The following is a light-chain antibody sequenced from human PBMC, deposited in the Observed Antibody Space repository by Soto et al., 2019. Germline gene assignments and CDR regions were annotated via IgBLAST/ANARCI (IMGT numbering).Light chain of an antibody. CDR2: GAS. Sequence: EIVLTQSPGTLSLSPGEAVTLSCRASQTVLSSYVAWYQQKPGQPPRLLIYGASSRATGITDRFSGSGSGTDFTLTISRLEPEDFGVFYCQQYGNPPQTFGQGTRVEV. J-gene: IGKJ1*01. CDR3: QQYGNPPQT. CDR1: QTVLSSY. V-gene: IGKV3-20*01.